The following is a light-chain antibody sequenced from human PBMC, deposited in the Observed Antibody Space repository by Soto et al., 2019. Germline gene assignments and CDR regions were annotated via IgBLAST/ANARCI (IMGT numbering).Light chain of an antibody. V-gene: IGKV3-20*01. CDR1: QSVSRNY. CDR3: QQYGSAPLT. J-gene: IGKJ4*01. CDR2: GAS. Sequence: EIVMTQSPATLSVSPGERATLSCRASQSVSRNYLAWYQQKPGQAPRLLIYGASSRATGFPDRFSGSGSGTDFTLSISRLEPEDFAMYYCQQYGSAPLTFGGGTNVEIK.